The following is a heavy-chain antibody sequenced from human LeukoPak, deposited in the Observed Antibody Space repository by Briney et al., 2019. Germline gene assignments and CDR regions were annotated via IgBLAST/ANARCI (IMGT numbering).Heavy chain of an antibody. V-gene: IGHV3-23*01. J-gene: IGHJ4*02. Sequence: GGSLRLSCAASGFXFSSYAISWVRQAPGKGLEWVSGISVRGGSTYYADSVKGRFTISRDNSKNTLYLQMNSLRAEDTAVYYCAKEFGITMIVVVITYFDYWGQGTLVTVSS. CDR3: AKEFGITMIVVVITYFDY. D-gene: IGHD3-22*01. CDR2: ISVRGGST. CDR1: GFXFSSYA.